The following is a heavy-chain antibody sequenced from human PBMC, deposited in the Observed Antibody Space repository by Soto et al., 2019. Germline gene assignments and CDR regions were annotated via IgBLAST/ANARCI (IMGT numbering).Heavy chain of an antibody. V-gene: IGHV1-8*01. CDR1: GYTFNNYD. D-gene: IGHD6-25*01. J-gene: IGHJ4*02. CDR3: ASEGSAWQFDY. Sequence: GASVKVSCKASGYTFNNYDINWVRQATGQGLEWVGWMSPNSGQSGCAQKFEGRVTMTRDTSISTAYMELSYLTSEDTAVYYCASEGSAWQFDYWGRGTLVTVSS. CDR2: MSPNSGQS.